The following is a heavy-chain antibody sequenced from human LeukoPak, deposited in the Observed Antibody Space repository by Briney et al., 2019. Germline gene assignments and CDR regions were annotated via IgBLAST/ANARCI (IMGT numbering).Heavy chain of an antibody. CDR1: GYISTSYG. V-gene: IGHV1-18*01. J-gene: IGHJ5*02. CDR2: ISVYNGNT. CDR3: ARDINGYYYDSHGYYPTDL. Sequence: ASVKVSCKASGYISTSYGISWVRQAPGQGLEWMGWISVYNGNTNYPQRLQGRVTMTTDTSTTTAYMELGSLRSDDTAVYYCARDINGYYYDSHGYYPTDLWGQGTLVTVSS. D-gene: IGHD3-22*01.